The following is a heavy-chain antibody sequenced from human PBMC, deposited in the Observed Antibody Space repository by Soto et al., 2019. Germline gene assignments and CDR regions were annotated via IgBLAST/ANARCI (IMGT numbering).Heavy chain of an antibody. Sequence: VQLVESGGGVVQPGRSLRLSCAASGFTFSSYGMHWVRQAPGKGLEWVAVIWYDGSNKYYADSVKGRFTISRDNSKNTLYRQRNSLRAEDTSVYYCASGYSYGYGAFDIWGQGTMVTVSS. J-gene: IGHJ3*02. D-gene: IGHD5-18*01. CDR3: ASGYSYGYGAFDI. CDR1: GFTFSSYG. CDR2: IWYDGSNK. V-gene: IGHV3-33*01.